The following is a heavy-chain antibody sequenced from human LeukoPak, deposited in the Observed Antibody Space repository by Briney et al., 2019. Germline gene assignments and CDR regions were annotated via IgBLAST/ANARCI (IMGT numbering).Heavy chain of an antibody. Sequence: DPGGSLRLSCAASGFTFSSYGMHWVRQAPGKGLEWVAVIPYDGSNKYYADSVKGRFTISRDNSKNTLYLQMNSLRAEDTAVYYCAKEVSSGWFRGFDYWGQGTLVTVSS. J-gene: IGHJ4*02. V-gene: IGHV3-30*18. CDR3: AKEVSSGWFRGFDY. CDR2: IPYDGSNK. CDR1: GFTFSSYG. D-gene: IGHD6-19*01.